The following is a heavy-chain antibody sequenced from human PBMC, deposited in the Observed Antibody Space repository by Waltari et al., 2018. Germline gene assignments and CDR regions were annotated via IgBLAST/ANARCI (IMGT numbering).Heavy chain of an antibody. V-gene: IGHV3-74*01. CDR1: GFTFRGNW. J-gene: IGHJ4*02. CDR2: SKGEGSST. Sequence: VQLVESGGGLVQPGGSLRLSCAASGFTFRGNWMHWVRQAPGKGLVWVSHSKGEGSSTSYADSVKGRFTISRDDAKNTLYLQRNILRAEDTAVYYCARDYYHSISHWGQGTLVTVSS. D-gene: IGHD1-26*01. CDR3: ARDYYHSISH.